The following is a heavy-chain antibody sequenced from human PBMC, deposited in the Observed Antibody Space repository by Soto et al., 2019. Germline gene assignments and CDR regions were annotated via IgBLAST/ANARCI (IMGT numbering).Heavy chain of an antibody. V-gene: IGHV1-18*01. CDR1: GYTFTSYG. CDR2: ISAYNGNT. D-gene: IGHD3-16*02. CDR3: ARGQTIGGVIAIDY. Sequence: ASVKVSCKASGYTFTSYGISWVRQAPGQGLEWMGWISAYNGNTNYAQKLQGRVTMTTATSTSTAYMELRSLGSDDTAVYYCARGQTIGGVIAIDYWGQGTLVTVSS. J-gene: IGHJ4*02.